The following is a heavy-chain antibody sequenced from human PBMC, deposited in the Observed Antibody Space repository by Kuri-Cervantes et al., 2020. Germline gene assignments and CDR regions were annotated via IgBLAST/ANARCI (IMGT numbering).Heavy chain of an antibody. CDR1: GGSISSGSYY. CDR3: ARLHVAVAGTFSFDY. J-gene: IGHJ4*02. Sequence: SETLSLTCTVSGGSISSGSYYWSWIRQPAGKGLEWIGRIYTSGSTNYNPSLKSRVTMSVDTSKNQFSLKLSSVTAADTAMYYCARLHVAVAGTFSFDYWGQGTLVTVSS. V-gene: IGHV4-61*02. D-gene: IGHD6-19*01. CDR2: IYTSGST.